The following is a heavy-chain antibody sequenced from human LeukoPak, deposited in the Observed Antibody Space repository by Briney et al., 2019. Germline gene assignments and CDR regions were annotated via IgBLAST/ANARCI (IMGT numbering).Heavy chain of an antibody. D-gene: IGHD2-2*01. V-gene: IGHV4-39*07. CDR1: DGSISSSSYY. Sequence: SETLSLTCTVSDGSISSSSYYWGWIRQPPGKGLEWIGEINHSGSTNYNPSLKSRVTISVDTSKNQFSLKLSSVTAADTAVYYCARSYAHDYWGQGTLVTVSS. CDR3: ARSYAHDY. CDR2: INHSGST. J-gene: IGHJ4*02.